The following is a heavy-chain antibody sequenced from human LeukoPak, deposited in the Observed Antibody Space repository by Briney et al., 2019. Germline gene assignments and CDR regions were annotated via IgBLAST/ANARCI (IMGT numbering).Heavy chain of an antibody. D-gene: IGHD3-9*01. CDR1: EYSFTSYW. J-gene: IGHJ3*02. Sequence: GESLQISCKGSEYSFTSYWIGWVRQMPGKGLEWMGIIYPGDSDTRYSPSFQGQVTISADKSISTAYLQRSSLKASDTAMYYCVSPYDILTGRHDAFDIWGQGTMVTVSS. CDR2: IYPGDSDT. CDR3: VSPYDILTGRHDAFDI. V-gene: IGHV5-51*01.